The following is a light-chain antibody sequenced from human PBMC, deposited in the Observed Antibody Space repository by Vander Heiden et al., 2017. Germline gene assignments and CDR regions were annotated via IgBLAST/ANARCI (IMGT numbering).Light chain of an antibody. V-gene: IGKV1-5*01. CDR3: QQYGSPWT. Sequence: DIQMTQSPSTLSASVGDRVSITCRASQSVGSWLAWYQQTAGKAPKLLIYDASTLESGVPSRCSGSGSGTEFTLTISSLQTEDSATYYCQQYGSPWTFAQGTKVEIK. CDR1: QSVGSW. J-gene: IGKJ1*01. CDR2: DAS.